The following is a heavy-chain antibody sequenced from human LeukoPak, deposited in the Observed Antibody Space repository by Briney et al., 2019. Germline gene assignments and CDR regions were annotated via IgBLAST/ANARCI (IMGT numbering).Heavy chain of an antibody. CDR1: GGSISSSSYY. D-gene: IGHD3-10*01. J-gene: IGHJ4*02. CDR2: IYYSGST. Sequence: SETLSLTCTVSGGSISSSSYYWGWIRQPPGKGLEWIGSIYYSGSTYYNPSLKSRVTISVDTSKSQFSLKLSSVTAADTAVYYCASSYGSGSYAAPDLDYWGQGTLVTVSS. CDR3: ASSYGSGSYAAPDLDY. V-gene: IGHV4-39*01.